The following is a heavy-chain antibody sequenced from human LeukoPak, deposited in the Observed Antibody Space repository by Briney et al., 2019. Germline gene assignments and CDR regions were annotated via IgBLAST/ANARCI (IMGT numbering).Heavy chain of an antibody. CDR2: IKQDGSEK. CDR3: ARVYSYGFGEHAFDI. D-gene: IGHD5-18*01. J-gene: IGHJ3*02. V-gene: IGHV3-7*01. Sequence: GGSLRLSCAASGFTFSSYWMSWVRQAPGKGLERVANIKQDGSEKYYVDSVKGRFTISRDNAKNSLYLQMNSLRAEDTAVYYCARVYSYGFGEHAFDIWGQGTMVTVSS. CDR1: GFTFSSYW.